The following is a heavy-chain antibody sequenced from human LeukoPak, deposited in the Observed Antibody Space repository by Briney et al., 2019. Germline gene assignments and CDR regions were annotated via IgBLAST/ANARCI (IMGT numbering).Heavy chain of an antibody. CDR2: INHSGST. J-gene: IGHJ4*02. CDR3: AKWPYYDSSGYSY. V-gene: IGHV4-34*01. CDR1: GGSFSGYY. Sequence: SETLSLTCAVYGGSFSGYYWSWIRQPPGKGLEWIGEINHSGSTNYNPSLKSRVTISVDTSKNQFSLKLSSVTAADTAVYYCAKWPYYDSSGYSYWGQGTLVTVSS. D-gene: IGHD3-22*01.